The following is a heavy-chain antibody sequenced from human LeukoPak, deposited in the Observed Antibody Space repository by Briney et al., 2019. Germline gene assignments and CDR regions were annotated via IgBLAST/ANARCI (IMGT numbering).Heavy chain of an antibody. Sequence: GGSLRLSCAASGYTVSSNYMSWVRQAPGKGLEWVSVIYSGGNTYYTDSVQGRFTISRDNSKNMLYLQMNSLRAEDTAVYYCARALGGEDYWGQGTLVTVSS. CDR1: GYTVSSNY. D-gene: IGHD3-16*01. V-gene: IGHV3-66*01. CDR2: IYSGGNT. CDR3: ARALGGEDY. J-gene: IGHJ4*02.